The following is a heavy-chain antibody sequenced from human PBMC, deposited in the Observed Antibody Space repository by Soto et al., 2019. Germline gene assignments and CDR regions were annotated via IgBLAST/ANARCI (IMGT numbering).Heavy chain of an antibody. D-gene: IGHD6-19*01. CDR2: ISYDGSNK. Sequence: GGSLRLSCAASGFTFSSYAMHWVRQAPGKGLEWVAVISYDGSNKYYADSVKGRFTISRDNSKNTLYLQMNSLRAEDTAVYYCARDPGSLYSSGWRFGYFQHWGQGTLVTVSS. CDR1: GFTFSSYA. V-gene: IGHV3-30-3*01. J-gene: IGHJ1*01. CDR3: ARDPGSLYSSGWRFGYFQH.